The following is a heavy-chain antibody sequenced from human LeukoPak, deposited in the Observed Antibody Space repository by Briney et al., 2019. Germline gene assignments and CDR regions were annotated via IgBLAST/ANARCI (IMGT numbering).Heavy chain of an antibody. J-gene: IGHJ4*02. CDR3: AKGSLLGYCSSTSCPTDY. Sequence: GGSLRLSCAASGFTFSSYGMHWVRQAPGKWLEWVAVISYDGSNKYYADSVKGRFTISRDNSKNTLYLQMNSLRAEDTAVYYCAKGSLLGYCSSTSCPTDYWGQGTLVTVSS. CDR1: GFTFSSYG. V-gene: IGHV3-30*18. D-gene: IGHD2-2*01. CDR2: ISYDGSNK.